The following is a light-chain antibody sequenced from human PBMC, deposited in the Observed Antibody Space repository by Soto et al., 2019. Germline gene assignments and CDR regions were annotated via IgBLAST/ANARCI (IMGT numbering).Light chain of an antibody. CDR2: EVS. Sequence: QSALTQPASGSGSPGQSITISCTGTSSDVGAYNYVSWYQQHPGKAPKLMIYEVSNRPSGVSNRFSGSKSGNTASLTISGLQAEDEADYYCSSYTSSSPYVFGTGTKVTVL. CDR3: SSYTSSSPYV. J-gene: IGLJ1*01. V-gene: IGLV2-14*01. CDR1: SSDVGAYNY.